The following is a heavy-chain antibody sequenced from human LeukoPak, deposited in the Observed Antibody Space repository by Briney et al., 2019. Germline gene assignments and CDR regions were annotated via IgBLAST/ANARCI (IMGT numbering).Heavy chain of an antibody. CDR3: AKVSTGYYDSSGYYYPGNDFDY. CDR1: GFTFSSFT. V-gene: IGHV3-30*09. Sequence: GGSLRLSCAASGFTFSSFTMYWVRQTPGRGLEWLAVISYDGSGKIYRDSVKGRFAISRDNSKNTLYLQMNSLRAEDTAVYYCAKVSTGYYDSSGYYYPGNDFDYWGQGTLVTVSS. CDR2: ISYDGSGK. J-gene: IGHJ4*02. D-gene: IGHD3-22*01.